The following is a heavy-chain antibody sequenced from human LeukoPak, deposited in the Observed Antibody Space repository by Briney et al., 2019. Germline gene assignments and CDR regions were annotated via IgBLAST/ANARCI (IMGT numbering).Heavy chain of an antibody. J-gene: IGHJ4*02. D-gene: IGHD6-13*01. CDR2: INQDGSVK. Sequence: GGSPRLSCAASGFTFSRYWMTWVRQAPGKGPEWVANINQDGSVKYYVDSVKGRFTISRDNAENSLYLQMDSLRAEDTAVYYCARIGYSSSSLDYWGEGTLVTVSS. V-gene: IGHV3-7*01. CDR3: ARIGYSSSSLDY. CDR1: GFTFSRYW.